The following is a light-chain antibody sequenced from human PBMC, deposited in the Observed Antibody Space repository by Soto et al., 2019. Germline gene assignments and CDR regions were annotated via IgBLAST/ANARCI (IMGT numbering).Light chain of an antibody. CDR1: QSISTH. V-gene: IGKV1-39*01. CDR2: AAS. J-gene: IGKJ1*01. CDR3: QQSYSSPVT. Sequence: DLQMTQSPSSLSASVGARVTITCRASQSISTHLNWYQKKPGKAPKLLIYAASSLQSGVPSRFSGIVSGTDLTITISSLQPEDAATYYGQQSYSSPVTFGHGTKVDIK.